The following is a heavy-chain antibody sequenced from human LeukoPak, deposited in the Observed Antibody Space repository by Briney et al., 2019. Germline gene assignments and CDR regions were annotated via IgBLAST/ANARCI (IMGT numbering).Heavy chain of an antibody. CDR2: IYPGDSDT. CDR3: ARNAVGSYYGMDV. D-gene: IGHD2-2*01. J-gene: IGHJ6*02. V-gene: IGHV5-51*01. CDR1: GYSFSNYW. Sequence: GESLKISCKGSGYSFSNYWIGWVRQMPGKGLEWMGIIYPGDSDTRYSPSFQGQVTISADKSISTAYLQWSSLKASDTAMYYCARNAVGSYYGMDVWGQGTTVTVSS.